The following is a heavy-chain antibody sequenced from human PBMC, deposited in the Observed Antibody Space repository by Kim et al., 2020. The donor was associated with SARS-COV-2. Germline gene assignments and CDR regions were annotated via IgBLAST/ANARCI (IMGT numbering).Heavy chain of an antibody. CDR2: ISGSGGST. CDR1: EFTFSSYA. Sequence: GGSLRLSCAASEFTFSSYAMSWVRQAPGKGLEWVSAISGSGGSTYYADSVKGRFTISRDNSKNTLYLQMNSLRAEDTAVYYCAKDRSIVVVVAATPFAFDIWGQGTMVTVSS. J-gene: IGHJ3*02. V-gene: IGHV3-23*01. CDR3: AKDRSIVVVVAATPFAFDI. D-gene: IGHD2-15*01.